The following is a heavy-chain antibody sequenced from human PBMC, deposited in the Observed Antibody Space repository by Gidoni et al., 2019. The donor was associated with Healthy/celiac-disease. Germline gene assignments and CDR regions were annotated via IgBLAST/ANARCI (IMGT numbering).Heavy chain of an antibody. D-gene: IGHD5-18*01. CDR3: AMFSSMVTYFDY. V-gene: IGHV3-23*01. J-gene: IGHJ4*02. CDR2: ISGSGCST. CDR1: GFTFSSYA. Sequence: EVQLLESGGGWVQPGGSLRLSCAASGFTFSSYAMSWVRQAPGKGLEWVSAISGSGCSTYYAASVKGRFTISRDNSKNTLYLQMNSLRAEDTAVYYCAMFSSMVTYFDYWGQGTLVTVSS.